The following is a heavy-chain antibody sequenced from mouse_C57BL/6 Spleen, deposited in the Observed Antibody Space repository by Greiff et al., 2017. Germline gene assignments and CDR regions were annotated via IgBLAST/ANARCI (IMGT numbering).Heavy chain of an antibody. CDR2: IDPENGDT. D-gene: IGHD2-3*01. V-gene: IGHV14-4*01. CDR3: TLYAWFAY. J-gene: IGHJ3*01. Sequence: EVQLQQSGAELVRPGASVKLSCTASGFNIKDDYMHWVKQRPEQGLEWIGWIDPENGDTEYASKFQGKATITADTSSNTAYLQLSSLTSEDTAVYYCTLYAWFAYWGQGTLVTVSA. CDR1: GFNIKDDY.